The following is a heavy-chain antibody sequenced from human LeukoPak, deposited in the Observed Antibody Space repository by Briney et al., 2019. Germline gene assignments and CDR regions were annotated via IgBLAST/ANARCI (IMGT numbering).Heavy chain of an antibody. J-gene: IGHJ6*02. V-gene: IGHV1-3*01. Sequence: ASVKVSCKASGYTFTSYAMHWVRQAPGQRLEWMGWINAGNGNTKYSQKFQGRVTITRDTSASTAYMELSSLRSEDTAVYYCSAGATTYCGEDCYPSFFFYHGIDVWGQGTTVTVSS. CDR1: GYTFTSYA. CDR2: INAGNGNT. D-gene: IGHD2-21*02. CDR3: SAGATTYCGEDCYPSFFFYHGIDV.